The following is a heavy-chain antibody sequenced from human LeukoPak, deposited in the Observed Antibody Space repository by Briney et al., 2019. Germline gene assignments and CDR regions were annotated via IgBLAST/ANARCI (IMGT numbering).Heavy chain of an antibody. CDR3: ARSIAVAGTPFDY. D-gene: IGHD6-19*01. J-gene: IGHJ4*02. V-gene: IGHV1-18*01. CDR1: GGTFSSYA. CDR2: ISAYNGNT. Sequence: ASVKVSCKASGGTFSSYAISWVRQAPGQGLEWMGWISAYNGNTNYAQKLQGRVTMTTDTSTSTAYMELRSLRSDDTAVYYCARSIAVAGTPFDYWGQGTLVTVSS.